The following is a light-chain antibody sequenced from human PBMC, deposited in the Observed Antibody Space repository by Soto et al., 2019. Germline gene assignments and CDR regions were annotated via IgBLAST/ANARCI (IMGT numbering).Light chain of an antibody. CDR1: SSNIGAGYH. Sequence: QSVLTQPPSVSGAPGQRITISCTGSSSNIGAGYHVHWYQHLPGIAPKLLIYDNSNRPSGVPDRFSASKSGTSASLAITGLQAEDEADYYCQSYDSSLSGSYVFGTGTKVTVL. CDR2: DNS. J-gene: IGLJ1*01. CDR3: QSYDSSLSGSYV. V-gene: IGLV1-40*01.